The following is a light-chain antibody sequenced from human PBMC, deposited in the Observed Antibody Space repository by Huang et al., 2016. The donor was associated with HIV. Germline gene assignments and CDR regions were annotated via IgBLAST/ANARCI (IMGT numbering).Light chain of an antibody. Sequence: EIVLTQSPATLSLSPGEGATLYCRASQSIGSYLAWYQQRPGQAPRLLIYDASIRATGIPARVSGRGSGTDFTLTISSLEPEVFAVYYCQQRNNWPPWTFGQGTKVELK. CDR3: QQRNNWPPWT. CDR1: QSIGSY. J-gene: IGKJ1*01. CDR2: DAS. V-gene: IGKV3-11*01.